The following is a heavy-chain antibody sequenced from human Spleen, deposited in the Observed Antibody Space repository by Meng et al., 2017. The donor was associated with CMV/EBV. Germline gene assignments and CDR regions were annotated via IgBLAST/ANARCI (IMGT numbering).Heavy chain of an antibody. CDR2: IYYSGST. CDR3: ARDRVIAARAVDMNGMDV. CDR1: GGSISSSSYY. J-gene: IGHJ6*02. Sequence: GSLRLSCTVSGGSISSSSYYWGWLRQPPGKGLEWIGSIYYSGSTYYNPSLKSRVTISVDTSKNQFSLKLSSVTAADTAVYYCARDRVIAARAVDMNGMDVWGQGTTVTVSS. V-gene: IGHV4-39*07. D-gene: IGHD6-6*01.